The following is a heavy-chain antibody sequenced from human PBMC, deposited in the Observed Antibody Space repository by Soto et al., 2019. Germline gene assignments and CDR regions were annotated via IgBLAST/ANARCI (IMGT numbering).Heavy chain of an antibody. V-gene: IGHV1-69*13. CDR1: GYTFTGYY. CDR3: ARGGGGAFDI. D-gene: IGHD2-15*01. Sequence: GASVKVSCKASGYTFTGYYMHWVRQAPGQGLEWMGGIIPIFGTANYAQKFQGRVTITADESTSTAYMELSSLRSEDTAVYYCARGGGGAFDIWGHGTMVTVSS. CDR2: IIPIFGTA. J-gene: IGHJ3*02.